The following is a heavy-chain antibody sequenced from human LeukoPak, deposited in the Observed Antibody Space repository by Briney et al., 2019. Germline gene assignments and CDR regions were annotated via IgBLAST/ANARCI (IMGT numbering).Heavy chain of an antibody. J-gene: IGHJ4*02. CDR1: GFTVSNNY. CDR3: ATGTHPGN. Sequence: GGSLRLSCAASGFTVSNNYMSWVRQAPGKGLEWIAVIYSGGSTFHADSVKGRFIISRDNSKNTLYLQMNSLRVEDTAVYYCATGTHPGNWGQGTLVTVSS. CDR2: IYSGGST. V-gene: IGHV3-66*01. D-gene: IGHD1-14*01.